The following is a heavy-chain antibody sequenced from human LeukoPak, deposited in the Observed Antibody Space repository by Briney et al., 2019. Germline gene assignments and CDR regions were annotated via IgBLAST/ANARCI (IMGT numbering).Heavy chain of an antibody. Sequence: SSETLSLTCTVSGGSVSSGSYYWSWIRQPPGKGLEWIGYIYYSGSTNYNPSLKSRVTISVDTSKHQFSLKLSSVTAADTAVYYCAAATMYYDILTGYYFYAFDIWGQGTMVTVSS. CDR1: GGSVSSGSYY. CDR2: IYYSGST. V-gene: IGHV4-61*01. D-gene: IGHD3-9*01. J-gene: IGHJ3*02. CDR3: AAATMYYDILTGYYFYAFDI.